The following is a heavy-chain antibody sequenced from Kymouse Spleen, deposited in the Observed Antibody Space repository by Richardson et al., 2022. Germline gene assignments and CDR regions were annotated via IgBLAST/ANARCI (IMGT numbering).Heavy chain of an antibody. Sequence: QLQLQESGPGLVKPSETLSLTCTVSGGSISSSSYYWGWIRQPPGKGLEWIGSIYYSGSTYYNPSLKSRVTISVDTSKNQFSLKLSSVTAADTAVYYCARAIFGVVIINWFDPWGQGTLVTVSS. CDR1: GGSISSSSYY. CDR2: IYYSGST. J-gene: IGHJ5*02. D-gene: IGHD3-3*01. CDR3: ARAIFGVVIINWFDP. V-gene: IGHV4-39*01.